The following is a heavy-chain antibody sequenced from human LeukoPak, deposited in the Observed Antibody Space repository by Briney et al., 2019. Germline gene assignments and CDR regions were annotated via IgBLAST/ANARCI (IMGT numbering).Heavy chain of an antibody. CDR3: AKDYGSGTHYYFDY. J-gene: IGHJ4*02. V-gene: IGHV3-30*04. CDR1: GFTFSSYA. D-gene: IGHD3-10*01. CDR2: ISYDGSNK. Sequence: GGSLRLSCAASGFTFSSYAMHWVRQAPGKGLEWVAVISYDGSNKYYADSVKGRFTIYRDNSKNTLYLQMNSLRAEDTAVYYCAKDYGSGTHYYFDYWGQGTLVTVSS.